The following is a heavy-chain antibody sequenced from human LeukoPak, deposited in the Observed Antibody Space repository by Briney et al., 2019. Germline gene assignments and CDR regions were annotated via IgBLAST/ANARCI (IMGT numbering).Heavy chain of an antibody. CDR1: GFTFSSYS. J-gene: IGHJ4*02. CDR3: SRTRYSSGPYSDY. Sequence: GGSLRLSCAASGFTFSSYSMNWVRQAPGKGLEWVSSISSDSSYIYYADSVKGRFTISRDNSKNSLYLQMNSLRAEDTAVYYFSRTRYSSGPYSDYWGQGTLVAVSS. D-gene: IGHD6-19*01. CDR2: ISSDSSYI. V-gene: IGHV3-21*01.